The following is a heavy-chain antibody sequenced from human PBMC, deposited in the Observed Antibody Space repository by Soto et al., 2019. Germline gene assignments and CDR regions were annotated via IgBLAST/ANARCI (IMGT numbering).Heavy chain of an antibody. CDR2: IYYSGST. CDR1: GGSISSGGYY. D-gene: IGHD7-27*01. V-gene: IGHV4-31*01. Sequence: QVQLQESGPGLVKPSQTLSLTCTVSGGSISSGGYYWSWIRQHPGKGLEWIGYIYYSGSTYYNPSLKRPVPISXDTSKNQFSLKLSSVTAADTAVYYCARGRNSGDNYWGQGTLVTVSS. J-gene: IGHJ4*02. CDR3: ARGRNSGDNY.